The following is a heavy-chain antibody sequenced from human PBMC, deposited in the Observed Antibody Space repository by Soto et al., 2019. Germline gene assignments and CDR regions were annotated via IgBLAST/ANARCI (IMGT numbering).Heavy chain of an antibody. CDR3: ARSGSQCVVEY. D-gene: IGHD3-10*01. Sequence: KSVPTLVNPTGTLTLTCTGSGFSLSNARMGVSWIRQPPGKALEWLAHIFSNDEKSYSTSLKSRLTISKDTSKRQVVLTMTNMDPVDTATYYCARSGSQCVVEYWGQGTLVTVSS. CDR1: GFSLSNARMG. V-gene: IGHV2-26*01. J-gene: IGHJ4*02. CDR2: IFSNDEK.